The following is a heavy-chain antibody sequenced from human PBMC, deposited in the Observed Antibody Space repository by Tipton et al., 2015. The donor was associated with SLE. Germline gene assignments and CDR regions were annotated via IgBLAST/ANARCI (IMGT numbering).Heavy chain of an antibody. V-gene: IGHV3-74*01. CDR1: GFAFSSHW. CDR3: ARSGGAGDLEY. D-gene: IGHD3-16*01. J-gene: IGHJ4*02. CDR2: INSDGSSI. Sequence: SGFAFSSHWMHWVRQAPGKGLVWVSHINSDGSSIRYADSMKGRFIISRDNAKNTLYLQMNSLRDEDTAVYYCARSGGAGDLEYWGQGTLVTVSS.